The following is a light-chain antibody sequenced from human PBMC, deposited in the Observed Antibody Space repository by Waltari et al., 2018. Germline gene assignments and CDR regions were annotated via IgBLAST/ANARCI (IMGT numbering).Light chain of an antibody. J-gene: IGLJ3*02. CDR2: STN. Sequence: QTVVTQEPSFSVSPGGTVTLTCGLSSGSVSTSYFPSWYQQTPGQAPRTLIYSTNTRSSGVPDRFSGSILGNNAALTITGAQADDESDYYCVLYMGSGSYWVFGGGTKLTVL. CDR3: VLYMGSGSYWV. V-gene: IGLV8-61*01. CDR1: SGSVSTSYF.